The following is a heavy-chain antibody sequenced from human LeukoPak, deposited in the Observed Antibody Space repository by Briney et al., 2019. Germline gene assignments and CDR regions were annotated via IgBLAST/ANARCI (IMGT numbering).Heavy chain of an antibody. D-gene: IGHD4-23*01. CDR3: ARPLMGGGNSPFDS. CDR2: IRRDGSQK. V-gene: IGHV3-7*05. J-gene: IGHJ4*02. Sequence: GGSLRLSCAASGFSFSSDWMSWVRQAPGKGLEWVANIRRDGSQKYYVDSVKGRFTISGDNADNSLYLHMNSLRAEDTAVYYCARPLMGGGNSPFDSWGQGTLVTVSS. CDR1: GFSFSSDW.